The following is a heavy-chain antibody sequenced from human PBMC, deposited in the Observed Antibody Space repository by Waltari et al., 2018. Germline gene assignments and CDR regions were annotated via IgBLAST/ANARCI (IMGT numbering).Heavy chain of an antibody. Sequence: QVQLVQSGAEVKKPGASVKVSCKASGYTFTSDDSNWGPQATGQGLEWMGGMNPNSGNTGYAQKFQGRVTITTDDYTSTAYMELSSLRSEDTAVYYCARAGSYPGLFDYWGQGTLVPVSS. CDR1: GYTFTSDD. J-gene: IGHJ4*02. CDR3: ARAGSYPGLFDY. CDR2: MNPNSGNT. V-gene: IGHV1-8*03. D-gene: IGHD1-26*01.